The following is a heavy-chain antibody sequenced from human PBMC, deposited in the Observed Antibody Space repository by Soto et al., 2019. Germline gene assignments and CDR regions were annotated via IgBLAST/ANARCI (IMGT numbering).Heavy chain of an antibody. CDR2: IDPSGGIT. V-gene: IGHV1-46*04. CDR3: GREGTGNDNYEPIVYHFHH. J-gene: IGHJ4*02. Sequence: QVQLSQFGAEVKKPGASVKVSCKASGYSFTNFHIHWVRQAPGQGLEWMGMIDPSGGITRDAQRLEGKTPMTGDASRTPVYMELRGLKSEDTALYSCGREGTGNDNYEPIVYHFHHGGQGTLVPFSS. D-gene: IGHD3-22*01. CDR1: GYSFTNFH.